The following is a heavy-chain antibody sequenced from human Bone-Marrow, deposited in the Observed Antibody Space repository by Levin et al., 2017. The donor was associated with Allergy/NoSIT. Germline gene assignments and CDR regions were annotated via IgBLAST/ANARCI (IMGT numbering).Heavy chain of an antibody. Sequence: SGPTLVKPTQTLTLTCTFSGFSLHDTGMGVGWIRQPPGKGLEWLAHIYWDDDKRYNSSLRNRLTITKDTSNNQVVLTMTNMDPVDTGTYYCVHCVTYTFSNFDFWGQGTLVTVSS. D-gene: IGHD4-11*01. V-gene: IGHV2-5*02. CDR1: GFSLHDTGMG. CDR3: VHCVTYTFSNFDF. CDR2: IYWDDDK. J-gene: IGHJ4*02.